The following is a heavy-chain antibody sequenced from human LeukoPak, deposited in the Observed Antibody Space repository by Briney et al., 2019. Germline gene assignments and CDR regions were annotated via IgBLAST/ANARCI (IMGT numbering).Heavy chain of an antibody. CDR1: GGTFSSYA. V-gene: IGHV1-69*01. Sequence: SSVKVSCKASGGTFSSYAISWVGQAPGQGLEWMGGIIPIFGTANYAQRFQGRVTITADESTSTAYMELSSLRSEDTAVYYCARGQGDGSGNWFDPWGQGTLVTVSS. J-gene: IGHJ5*02. CDR3: ARGQGDGSGNWFDP. D-gene: IGHD3-10*01. CDR2: IIPIFGTA.